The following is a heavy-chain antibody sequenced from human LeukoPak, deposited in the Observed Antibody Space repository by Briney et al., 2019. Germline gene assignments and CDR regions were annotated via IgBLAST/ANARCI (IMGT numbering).Heavy chain of an antibody. J-gene: IGHJ4*02. CDR3: ARNGDY. V-gene: IGHV3-23*01. Sequence: GASLRLSCAASGFTFYSYAMSWVRQAPGKGLEWVPSIGRGGDTTYYADSVKGRFTISRDNSKNTLYLQMNSLRAEDTAVYYCARNGDYWGQGTLVTVSS. CDR2: IGRGGDTT. CDR1: GFTFYSYA. D-gene: IGHD2-8*01.